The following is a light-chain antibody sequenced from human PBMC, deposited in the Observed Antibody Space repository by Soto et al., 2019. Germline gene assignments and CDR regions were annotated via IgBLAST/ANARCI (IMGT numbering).Light chain of an antibody. CDR2: DAS. V-gene: IGKV3-20*01. J-gene: IGKJ4*01. CDR1: QSVGSNY. Sequence: EIVLTQSPGTLSLSPGERATLSCRASQSVGSNYLAWYQQKPGQAPKLLIYDASSRATGIPDRFSGGGSGTDFILTISRLEPEDFAVYYCQQFSSYPLTFGGGTKVDIK. CDR3: QQFSSYPLT.